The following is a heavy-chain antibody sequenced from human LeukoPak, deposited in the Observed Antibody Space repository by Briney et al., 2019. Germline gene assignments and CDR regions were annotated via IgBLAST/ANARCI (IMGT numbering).Heavy chain of an antibody. V-gene: IGHV3-48*02. CDR2: ISSGSNKI. D-gene: IGHD3-3*01. CDR1: GFTFSGYS. CDR3: ARSGLRFLELLDY. J-gene: IGHJ4*02. Sequence: GGSLRLSCAASGFTFSGYSMNWVRQAPGKGLEWVSYISSGSNKIYYADSMKGRFITSRDNAKNSLYLQMNSLRDEDTAVYYCARSGLRFLELLDYCGQGTLVTVSS.